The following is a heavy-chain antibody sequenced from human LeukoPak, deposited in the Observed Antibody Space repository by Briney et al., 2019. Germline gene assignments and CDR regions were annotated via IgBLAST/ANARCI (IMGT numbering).Heavy chain of an antibody. CDR2: ISSDGSNK. J-gene: IGHJ4*02. V-gene: IGHV3-30-3*01. Sequence: GSLRLSCAASRFTFSESTMHWVRQAPGKGLEWVAVISSDGSNKNFADSVRGRFTISRDNSKNTLFLQMNSLRPEDTAVYYCARDDDYGDNCLDYWGQGTLVTVSS. CDR1: RFTFSEST. CDR3: ARDDDYGDNCLDY. D-gene: IGHD4-17*01.